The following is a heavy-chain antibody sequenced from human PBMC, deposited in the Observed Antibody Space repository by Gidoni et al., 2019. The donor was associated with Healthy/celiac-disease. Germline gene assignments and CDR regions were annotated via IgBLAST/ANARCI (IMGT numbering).Heavy chain of an antibody. V-gene: IGHV3-23*01. CDR1: GFTFSSYA. CDR2: ISGSGGST. Sequence: VQLLESGGGLVQPGGYLRLSFAASGFTFSSYAMSWVRQAPGKGLEWVSAISGSGGSTYYADSVKGRLTISRDNSKNTLYLQMNSLRAEDTAVYYCAKDRTHYYDSRLFDYWGQGTLVTVSS. J-gene: IGHJ4*02. D-gene: IGHD3-22*01. CDR3: AKDRTHYYDSRLFDY.